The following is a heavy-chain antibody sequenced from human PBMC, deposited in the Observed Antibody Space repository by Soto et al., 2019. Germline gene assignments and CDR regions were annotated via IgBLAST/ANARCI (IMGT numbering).Heavy chain of an antibody. CDR1: GYTFLDYG. CDR3: AGSVRPTDWFDP. D-gene: IGHD1-26*01. Sequence: QVQLVQSEGEVKKPGASVKVSCKASGYTFLDYGISWLRQAPGQGLEWMGWISAYNGDTKFAQSLQGRVIMTVDTSTTKAYMELRSLTYDDTAVYYCAGSVRPTDWFDPWGQGSLVTVSS. CDR2: ISAYNGDT. V-gene: IGHV1-18*01. J-gene: IGHJ5*02.